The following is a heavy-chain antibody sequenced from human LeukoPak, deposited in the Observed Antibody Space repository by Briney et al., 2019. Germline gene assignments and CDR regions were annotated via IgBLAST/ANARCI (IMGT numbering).Heavy chain of an antibody. D-gene: IGHD2-15*01. Sequence: SETLSLTCTVSGGSITSDYWSWIRQPAGKGLEWIGRIFTSGSTSYNPSLKSRVTMSLDTSKNQFSLKLSSVTAADTAVYYCASQNCSGGSCYEIWGQGTLVTVSS. CDR2: IFTSGST. J-gene: IGHJ4*02. CDR1: GGSITSDY. CDR3: ASQNCSGGSCYEI. V-gene: IGHV4-4*07.